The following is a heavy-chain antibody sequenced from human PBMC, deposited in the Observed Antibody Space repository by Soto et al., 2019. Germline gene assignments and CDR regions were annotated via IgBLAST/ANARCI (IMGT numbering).Heavy chain of an antibody. V-gene: IGHV3-7*05. CDR3: ARDGSTSWYSYDYHGIDV. D-gene: IGHD5-18*01. CDR1: GFTFRTYW. Sequence: EVQLVESGGGLVQPGGSLRLSCAASGFTFRTYWLSWVRQVPGKGLEWVANINLDGSEKNYVDSVKGRFTISRDNARNSLYMQMISLRAEDTALYYCARDGSTSWYSYDYHGIDVWGQGTTVTVSS. J-gene: IGHJ6*02. CDR2: INLDGSEK.